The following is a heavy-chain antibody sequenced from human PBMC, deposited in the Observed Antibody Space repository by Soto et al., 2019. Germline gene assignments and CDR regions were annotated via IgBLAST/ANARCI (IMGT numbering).Heavy chain of an antibody. CDR1: GGSISSYY. CDR3: ARHGGYDLGYYFDY. D-gene: IGHD5-12*01. V-gene: IGHV4-59*08. J-gene: IGHJ4*02. Sequence: PSETLSLTCTVSGGSISSYYWSWIRQPPGKGLEWIGYIYYSGSTNYNPSLKSRVTISVDTSKNQFSLKLSSVTAADTAVYYCARHGGYDLGYYFDYWGQGTLVPVSS. CDR2: IYYSGST.